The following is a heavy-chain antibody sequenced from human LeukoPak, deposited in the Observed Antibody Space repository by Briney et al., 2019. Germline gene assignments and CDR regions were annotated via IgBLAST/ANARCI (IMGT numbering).Heavy chain of an antibody. V-gene: IGHV3-23*01. CDR1: GFTFSSYA. J-gene: IGHJ4*02. D-gene: IGHD2-21*01. Sequence: GGSLRLSRAPSGFTFSSYAMSWVRQAPGKGREWVSAIRGRGGSTYYADSVKGRFTISRDNSKNTLYLQMNSLRAEDTAVYYCAKISEFWETCGGDCYADYWGQGTLVTVSS. CDR3: AKISEFWETCGGDCYADY. CDR2: IRGRGGST.